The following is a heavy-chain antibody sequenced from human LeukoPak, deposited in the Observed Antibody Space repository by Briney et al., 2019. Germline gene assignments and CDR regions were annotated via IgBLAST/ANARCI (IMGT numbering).Heavy chain of an antibody. J-gene: IGHJ6*03. CDR3: ARVRYDFWSGYLAVGGYMDV. CDR1: GGSISSGGYS. D-gene: IGHD3-3*01. V-gene: IGHV4-30-4*07. CDR2: IYYSVST. Sequence: SETLSLTCAVSGGSISSGGYSWGWIPQPQGKGLEWIGYIYYSVSTYYNPSLKRRVTILVDTTKKQYPLKLIFVTAADTAVYYCARVRYDFWSGYLAVGGYMDVWGKGTPVTVSS.